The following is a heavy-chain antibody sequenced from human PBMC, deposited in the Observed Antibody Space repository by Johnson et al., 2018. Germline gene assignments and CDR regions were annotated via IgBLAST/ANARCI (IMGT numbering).Heavy chain of an antibody. J-gene: IGHJ6*03. CDR3: AKDRVLEWSYYYYMDV. V-gene: IGHV3-30-3*01. CDR2: ISYDGSNK. CDR1: GFIFSSYA. Sequence: QVQLVQSGGGVVQXGRSXRLXCAASGFIFSSYAMHWVRQAPGKGLEWVAVISYDGSNKYYADSVKVRFTISRDNSKKNLNLQMNSLRAEDTAGYYCAKDRVLEWSYYYYMDVWGKGTTVTVSS. D-gene: IGHD3-3*01.